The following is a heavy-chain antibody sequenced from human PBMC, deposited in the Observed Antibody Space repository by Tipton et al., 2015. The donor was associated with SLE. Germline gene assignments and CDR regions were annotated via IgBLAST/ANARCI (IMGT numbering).Heavy chain of an antibody. D-gene: IGHD4-23*01. CDR1: GGSISTSDYY. J-gene: IGHJ4*02. V-gene: IGHV4-39*01. Sequence: TLSLTCTVSGGSISTSDYYWGWIRQPPGKGLEWIGSIYFSGRTYYNPSLKSRVTVSVDTSKNQFSLKLSSVNAADTAVYYCARHGGYYFDYWGQGTLVTVSS. CDR2: IYFSGRT. CDR3: ARHGGYYFDY.